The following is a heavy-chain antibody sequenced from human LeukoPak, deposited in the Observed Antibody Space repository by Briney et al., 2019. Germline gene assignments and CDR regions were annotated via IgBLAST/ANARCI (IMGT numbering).Heavy chain of an antibody. V-gene: IGHV4-34*01. CDR3: AGNWVTSSKVGNWLHP. D-gene: IGHD2-21*02. CDR1: GRSFSGYY. CDR2: ITHSGSN. J-gene: IGHJ5*02. Sequence: ADTLSLMYAVYGRSFSGYYWSWIPQPPRKGLECIEEITHSGSNNFNPSLKSRVNISVDTSKNQFFLKMSSVAASQPALYYRAGNWVTSSKVGNWLHPRGQGTLVTVCS.